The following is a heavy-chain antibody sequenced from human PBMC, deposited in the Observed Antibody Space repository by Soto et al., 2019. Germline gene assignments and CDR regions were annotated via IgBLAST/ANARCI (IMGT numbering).Heavy chain of an antibody. CDR2: IYYSGST. Sequence: PSETLSLTCTVSGGSISSYYWSWIRQPPGKGLERIGYIYYSGSTNYNASIKSRITISVDTSKNQFSLKLSFVTAADTAVYYCARVWGGAFDIWGQGTMVTVS. V-gene: IGHV4-59*01. D-gene: IGHD3-10*01. J-gene: IGHJ3*02. CDR3: ARVWGGAFDI. CDR1: GGSISSYY.